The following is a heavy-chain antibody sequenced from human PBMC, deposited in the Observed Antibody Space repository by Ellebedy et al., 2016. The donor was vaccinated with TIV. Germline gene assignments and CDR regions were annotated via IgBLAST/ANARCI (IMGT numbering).Heavy chain of an antibody. CDR1: GFTFSIYG. D-gene: IGHD3-16*02. J-gene: IGHJ5*02. V-gene: IGHV3-30*18. CDR2: ISFDGSNI. CDR3: AKKTPGEVIAAPES. Sequence: GGSLRLXXAASGFTFSIYGMHWVRQAPGKGLEWVAVISFDGSNIYYADSVQGRFTISRDNYKNTLYLQMNSLTTEGTAVYFCAKKTPGEVIAAPESWGQGTLVTGSS.